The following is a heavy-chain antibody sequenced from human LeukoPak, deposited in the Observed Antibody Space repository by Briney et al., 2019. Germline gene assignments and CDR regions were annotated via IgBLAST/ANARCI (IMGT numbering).Heavy chain of an antibody. CDR3: ARSDRSSWYHDY. D-gene: IGHD6-13*01. V-gene: IGHV1-46*01. Sequence: ASVKLSCKASGFTFTRYYMHWVRQAPGQGLEWMGIINSSGGSTSYPQKFQGRVTMTRDTSTSTVYMELSSLRSEDTAVYYCARSDRSSWYHDYWGQGTLVTVSS. CDR1: GFTFTRYY. CDR2: INSSGGST. J-gene: IGHJ4*02.